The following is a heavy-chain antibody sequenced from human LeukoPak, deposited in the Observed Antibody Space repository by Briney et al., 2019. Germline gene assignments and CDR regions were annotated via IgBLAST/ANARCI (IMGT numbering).Heavy chain of an antibody. CDR3: ARDRLRLGELPILNKKNNYFDY. J-gene: IGHJ4*02. CDR2: IKEDGSEK. D-gene: IGHD3-16*01. CDR1: GFTFSNYW. Sequence: GGSLRLSCAASGFTFSNYWMNWVRQAPGKGLEWVANIKEDGSEKYYVDSVKGRFTISRGNAKNSLYLQMNSLRADDTAVYYCARDRLRLGELPILNKKNNYFDYWGQGTLVTVSS. V-gene: IGHV3-7*01.